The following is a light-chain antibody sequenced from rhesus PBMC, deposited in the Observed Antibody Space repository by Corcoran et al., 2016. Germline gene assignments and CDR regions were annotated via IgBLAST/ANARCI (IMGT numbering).Light chain of an antibody. Sequence: EIVLTQSPAFQSVSLEEKVTITCQASQSIGSNLHWYQQKPDQSPKLLIKYASQSISGVPSRFSGRGSGTYFTLTINSLEAEDAATYFCQQSSRFPLTFGGGTKVEIK. V-gene: IGKV6-55*01. J-gene: IGKJ4*01. CDR2: YAS. CDR1: QSIGSN. CDR3: QQSSRFPLT.